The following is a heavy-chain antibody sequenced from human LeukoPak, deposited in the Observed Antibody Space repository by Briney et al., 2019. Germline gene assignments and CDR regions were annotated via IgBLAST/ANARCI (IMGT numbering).Heavy chain of an antibody. CDR1: GGSISNSVYY. D-gene: IGHD6-13*01. V-gene: IGHV4-39*07. J-gene: IGHJ6*02. CDR2: IYYSGST. Sequence: SETLSLTCTVSGGSISNSVYYWGWMRQPPGKGLEWIGSIYYSGSTYYNPSLKSRVTISVDTSKNQFSLRLSSVTAADTAVYYCARAIAAADVWGQGTTVTVSS. CDR3: ARAIAAADV.